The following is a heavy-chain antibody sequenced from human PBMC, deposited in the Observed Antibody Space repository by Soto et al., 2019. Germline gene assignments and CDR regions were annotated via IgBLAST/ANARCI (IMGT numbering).Heavy chain of an antibody. CDR2: ISGSGGST. D-gene: IGHD4-17*01. V-gene: IGHV3-23*01. Sequence: EVQLLESGGGLVQPGGSLRLSCAASGFTFSSYAMSWVRQAPGKGLEWVSAISGSGGSTYYADSVKGRFTISRDNSKNTLYLQMNSLRAEDTAVYYCAKDRESLSTTVTNFDYLGQGTLVTVSS. CDR1: GFTFSSYA. CDR3: AKDRESLSTTVTNFDY. J-gene: IGHJ4*02.